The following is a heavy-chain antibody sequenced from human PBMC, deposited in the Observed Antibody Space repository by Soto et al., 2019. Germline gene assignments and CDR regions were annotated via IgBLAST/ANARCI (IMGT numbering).Heavy chain of an antibody. CDR1: GFTFSSYA. CDR2: ISYDGSNK. V-gene: IGHV3-30-3*01. D-gene: IGHD6-19*01. CDR3: ARDMGAVADSNGLKRPSCFDY. J-gene: IGHJ4*02. Sequence: QVQLVESGGGVVQPGRSLRLSCAASGFTFSSYAMHWVRQAPGKGLEWVAVISYDGSNKYYADSVKGRFTISRDNSKNTLYLQMNSLRAEDTAVYYCARDMGAVADSNGLKRPSCFDYWGQGTLVTVSS.